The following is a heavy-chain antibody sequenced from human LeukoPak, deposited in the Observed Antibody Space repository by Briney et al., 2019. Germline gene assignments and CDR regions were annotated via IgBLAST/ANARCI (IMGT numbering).Heavy chain of an antibody. Sequence: PGGSLRLSCASSGFTFSIFRMSWVRQAPGKGLEWVANIKQDGSGKYYVDSVKGRVTISRHNARNSLYLAMNNLRAEDTAIYYCATSYASSGNNWGQGTLVTVSS. CDR2: IKQDGSGK. J-gene: IGHJ4*02. CDR3: ATSYASSGNN. D-gene: IGHD3-22*01. V-gene: IGHV3-7*01. CDR1: GFTFSIFR.